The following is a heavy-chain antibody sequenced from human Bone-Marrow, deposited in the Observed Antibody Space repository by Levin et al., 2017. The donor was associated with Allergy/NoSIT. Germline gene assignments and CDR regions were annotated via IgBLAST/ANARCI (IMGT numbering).Heavy chain of an antibody. CDR3: ARADKLTGYQRFDALEV. Sequence: MTGGSLRLSCAASGFTFSSYAMNWVRQAPGKGLEWVSSINAVSSHIYSAHSVRGRFTISRDNARNPLYLQMSSLRPEDTAVYYCARADKLTGYQRFDALEVWVQWTTVAVSS. V-gene: IGHV3-21*01. J-gene: IGHJ6*02. D-gene: IGHD3-9*01. CDR1: GFTFSSYA. CDR2: INAVSSHI.